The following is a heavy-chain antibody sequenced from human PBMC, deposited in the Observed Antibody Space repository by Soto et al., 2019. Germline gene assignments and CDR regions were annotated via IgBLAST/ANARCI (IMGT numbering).Heavy chain of an antibody. CDR2: ISYDGSNK. CDR1: GFTFSSYA. V-gene: IGHV3-30-3*01. CDR3: ARDYYRFNSGYGFSMDV. Sequence: PGGSLRLSCAASGFTFSSYAMHWVRQAPGKGLEWVAVISYDGSNKYYAVSVKGRFTISRDNSKNTLYLQMNSLRAEDTAVYYCARDYYRFNSGYGFSMDVWGQGTTVTVSS. J-gene: IGHJ6*02. D-gene: IGHD5-12*01.